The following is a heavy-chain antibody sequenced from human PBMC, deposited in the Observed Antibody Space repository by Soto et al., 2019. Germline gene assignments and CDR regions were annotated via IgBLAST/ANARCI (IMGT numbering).Heavy chain of an antibody. Sequence: GESLKISCKGSGYSFTSYWIGWVRQMPGKGLEWMGIIYPGDSDTRYSPSFQGQVTISADKSISTAYLQWSSLKASDTAMYYCARWLLRQYFDWLPNHYYYYGMDVWGQGTTVTVSS. CDR3: ARWLLRQYFDWLPNHYYYYGMDV. CDR1: GYSFTSYW. J-gene: IGHJ6*02. CDR2: IYPGDSDT. D-gene: IGHD3-9*01. V-gene: IGHV5-51*01.